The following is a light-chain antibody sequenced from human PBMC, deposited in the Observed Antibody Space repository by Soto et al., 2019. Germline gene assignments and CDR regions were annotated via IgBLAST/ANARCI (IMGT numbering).Light chain of an antibody. CDR3: HQYNNWPQT. Sequence: DIVMTQSPATLSVAPGERVTFSCRASQGVSRKLAWYQHKPGQAPRLLISGASTGATGIPARFSGSGSGTELSLIISSLQSEDSAVYHCHQYNNWPQTFGQGTNVDIK. V-gene: IGKV3-15*01. CDR2: GAS. CDR1: QGVSRK. J-gene: IGKJ1*01.